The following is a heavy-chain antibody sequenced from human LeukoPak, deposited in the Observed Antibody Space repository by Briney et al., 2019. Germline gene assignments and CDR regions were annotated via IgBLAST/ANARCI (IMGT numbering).Heavy chain of an antibody. CDR3: ARDPQGLGGYSYGYDHGLSDY. Sequence: GGSLRLSCAASGFTFDDYGMSWVRQAPGKGLEWVSTTNWNGGSTGYADSVKGRFTISRDNAKNSLYLQMNSLRAEDTAVYYCARDPQGLGGYSYGYDHGLSDYWGQGTLVTVSS. CDR2: TNWNGGST. D-gene: IGHD5-18*01. J-gene: IGHJ4*02. CDR1: GFTFDDYG. V-gene: IGHV3-20*04.